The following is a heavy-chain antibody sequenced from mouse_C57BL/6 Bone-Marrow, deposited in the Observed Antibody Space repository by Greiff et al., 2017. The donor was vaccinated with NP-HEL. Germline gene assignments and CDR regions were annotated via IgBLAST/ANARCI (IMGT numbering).Heavy chain of an antibody. D-gene: IGHD1-1*01. V-gene: IGHV1-50*01. CDR2: IDPSDSYT. Sequence: QVQLQQPGAELVKPGASVKLSCKASGYTFTSDWMQWVKQRPGQGLEWIGEIDPSDSYTNYNQKFKGKATLTVDTSSSTAYMQLSSLTSEDSAVYYCASYYYGSSPYYYAMDYWGQGTSVTVSS. CDR1: GYTFTSDW. J-gene: IGHJ4*01. CDR3: ASYYYGSSPYYYAMDY.